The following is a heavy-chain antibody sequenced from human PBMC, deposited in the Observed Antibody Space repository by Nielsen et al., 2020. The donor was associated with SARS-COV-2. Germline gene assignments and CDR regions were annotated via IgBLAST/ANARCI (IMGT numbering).Heavy chain of an antibody. CDR3: ASSVSGYSGYDSPINYYYYYMDV. D-gene: IGHD5-12*01. J-gene: IGHJ6*03. CDR2: IKQDGSEK. Sequence: GESLKISCAASGFTFSSYWMSWVRKAKGKGLEWVANIKQDGSEKYYVDSVKGRLTISRDNAKNSLYLQMNSLRAEDTAVYYCASSVSGYSGYDSPINYYYYYMDVWGKGTTVTVSS. V-gene: IGHV3-7*03. CDR1: GFTFSSYW.